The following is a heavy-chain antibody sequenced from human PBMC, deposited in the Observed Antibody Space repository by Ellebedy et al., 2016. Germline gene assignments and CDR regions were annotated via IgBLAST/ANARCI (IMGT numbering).Heavy chain of an antibody. CDR2: INHSGST. Sequence: SETLSLTCAVYGGSFSGYYWSWIRQPPGKGLEWIGEINHSGSTNYNPSLKSRVTISEDTSKNQFSLKLSSVTAADTAVYYCARGLFGIDYWGQGTLVTVSS. D-gene: IGHD3-10*01. CDR3: ARGLFGIDY. J-gene: IGHJ4*02. CDR1: GGSFSGYY. V-gene: IGHV4-34*01.